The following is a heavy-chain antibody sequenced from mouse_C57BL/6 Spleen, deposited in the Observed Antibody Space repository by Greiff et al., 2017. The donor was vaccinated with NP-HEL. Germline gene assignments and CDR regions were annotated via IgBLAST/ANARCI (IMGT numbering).Heavy chain of an antibody. CDR2: INPSTGGT. J-gene: IGHJ2*01. V-gene: IGHV1-42*01. CDR3: ARSGGGFDY. D-gene: IGHD1-1*02. CDR1: GYSFTGYY. Sequence: EVQLQQSGPELVKPGASVKISCKASGYSFTGYYMNWVKQSPEKSLEWIGEINPSTGGTPYNQKFKAKATLTVDKSSSTAYMQLKSLTSEDSAVYYGARSGGGFDYWGQGTTRTVSS.